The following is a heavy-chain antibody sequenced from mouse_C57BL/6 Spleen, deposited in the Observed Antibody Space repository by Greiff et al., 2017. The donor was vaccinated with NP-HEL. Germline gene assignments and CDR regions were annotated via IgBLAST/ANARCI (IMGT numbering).Heavy chain of an antibody. D-gene: IGHD1-1*01. CDR3: ARGDYGSSYGYFDV. CDR2: IDPSDSYT. J-gene: IGHJ1*03. Sequence: PGASVKLSCKASGYTFTSYWMHWVKQRPGQGLEWIGEIDPSDSYTNYNQKFKGKSTLTVDKSSSTAYMQLSSLTSEDSAVYYCARGDYGSSYGYFDVWGTGTTVTVSS. CDR1: GYTFTSYW. V-gene: IGHV1-69*01.